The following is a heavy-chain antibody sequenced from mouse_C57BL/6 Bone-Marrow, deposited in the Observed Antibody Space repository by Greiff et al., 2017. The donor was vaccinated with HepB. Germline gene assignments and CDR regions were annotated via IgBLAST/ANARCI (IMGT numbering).Heavy chain of an antibody. CDR1: GYTFTDYE. V-gene: IGHV1-15*01. CDR3: TRVYYYGSSYPFAY. J-gene: IGHJ3*01. CDR2: IDPETGGT. D-gene: IGHD1-1*01. Sequence: QVHVKQSGAELVRPGASVTLSCKASGYTFTDYEMHWVKQTPVHGLEWIGAIDPETGGTAYNQKFKGKAILTADKSSSTAYMELRSLTSEDSAVYYCTRVYYYGSSYPFAYWGQGTLVTVSA.